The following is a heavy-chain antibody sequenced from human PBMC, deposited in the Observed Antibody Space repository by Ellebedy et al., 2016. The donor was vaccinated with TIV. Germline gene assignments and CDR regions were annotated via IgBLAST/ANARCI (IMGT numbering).Heavy chain of an antibody. CDR3: AREGGVYYFDY. J-gene: IGHJ4*02. CDR1: GYTFSSYH. D-gene: IGHD1-26*01. Sequence: AASVKVSCKASGYTFSSYHMYWVRQAPGQGLEWMGIINPSGGSTEYAPKFQGRLTMTRDTSASTVYMELSSLRSEDTAVYYCAREGGVYYFDYWGQGTLVTVSS. CDR2: INPSGGST. V-gene: IGHV1-46*01.